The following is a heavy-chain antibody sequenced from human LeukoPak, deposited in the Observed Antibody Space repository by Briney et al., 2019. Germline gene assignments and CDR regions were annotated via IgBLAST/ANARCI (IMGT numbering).Heavy chain of an antibody. Sequence: ASVKVSCKASGYTFTGYYMHWVRQAPGQGLEWMGWINPNSGGTNYAQKFQGRVTMTRDTSISTAYMELSRLRSDDTAVYYCARARIVVVPAATVWGQGTLVTVSS. V-gene: IGHV1-2*02. D-gene: IGHD2-2*01. J-gene: IGHJ4*02. CDR2: INPNSGGT. CDR3: ARARIVVVPAATV. CDR1: GYTFTGYY.